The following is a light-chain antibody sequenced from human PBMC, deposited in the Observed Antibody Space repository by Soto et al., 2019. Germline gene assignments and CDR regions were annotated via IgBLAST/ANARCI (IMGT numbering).Light chain of an antibody. Sequence: EVVMTQSPATLSVSPGERATLSCRASETVATNLAWYQQKPGQAPRLLISGASTRATGIPPRFSGGGSGTEFTATISRLQSEDFAVYYCQQYDIWPPYTVGQGTKVDIK. V-gene: IGKV3-15*01. J-gene: IGKJ2*01. CDR1: ETVATN. CDR3: QQYDIWPPYT. CDR2: GAS.